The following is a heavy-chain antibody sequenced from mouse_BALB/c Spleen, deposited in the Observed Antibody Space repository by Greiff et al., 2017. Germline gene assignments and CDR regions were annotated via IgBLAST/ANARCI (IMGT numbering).Heavy chain of an antibody. V-gene: IGHV1-80*01. D-gene: IGHD2-3*01. CDR1: GYAFSSYW. J-gene: IGHJ3*01. Sequence: QVQLQQSGAELVRPGSSVKISCKASGYAFSSYWMNWVKQRPGQGLEWIGQIYPGDGDTNYNGKFKGKATLTADKSSSTAYMQLSSLTSEDSAVYFCARSGDGPSFADWGQGTLVTVSA. CDR2: IYPGDGDT. CDR3: ARSGDGPSFAD.